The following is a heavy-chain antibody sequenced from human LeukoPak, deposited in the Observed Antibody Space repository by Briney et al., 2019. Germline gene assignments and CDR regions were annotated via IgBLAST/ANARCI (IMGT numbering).Heavy chain of an antibody. D-gene: IGHD1-7*01. CDR1: GGTFSSYA. CDR3: GRRRTGTTGCYYYYMDV. CDR2: IIPIFGTA. Sequence: ASVKVSCKASGGTFSSYAISWVRQAPGQGLEWMGGIIPIFGTANYAQKFQGRVTITTDESTSTAYMELSSLRSEDTAVYYCGRRRTGTTGCYYYYMDVWGKGTMVTVSS. V-gene: IGHV1-69*05. J-gene: IGHJ6*03.